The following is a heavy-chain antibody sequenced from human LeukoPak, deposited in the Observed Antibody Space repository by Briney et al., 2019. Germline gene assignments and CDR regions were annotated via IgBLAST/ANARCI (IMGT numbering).Heavy chain of an antibody. CDR1: GYTFTSYG. V-gene: IGHV1-69*13. CDR3: AREGYYYDSSGYYVLIDY. D-gene: IGHD3-22*01. Sequence: SVKVSCKASGYTFTSYGISWVRQAPGQGLEWMGGIIPIFGTANYAQKFQGRVTITADESTSTAYMELSSLRSEDTAVYYCAREGYYYDSSGYYVLIDYWGQGTLVTVSS. J-gene: IGHJ4*02. CDR2: IIPIFGTA.